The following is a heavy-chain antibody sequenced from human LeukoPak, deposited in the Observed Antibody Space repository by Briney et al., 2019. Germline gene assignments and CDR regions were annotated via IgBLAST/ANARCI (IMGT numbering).Heavy chain of an antibody. J-gene: IGHJ4*02. CDR3: ARGALLSGSYDYFDY. D-gene: IGHD1-26*01. CDR2: ISYDGSNK. V-gene: IGHV3-30*03. Sequence: PGGSLRLSCAASGFTFSSYSMNWVRQAPGKGLEWVAVISYDGSNKYYADSVKGRFTISRDNSKNTLYLQMNSLRAEDTAVYYCARGALLSGSYDYFDYWGQGTLVTVSS. CDR1: GFTFSSYS.